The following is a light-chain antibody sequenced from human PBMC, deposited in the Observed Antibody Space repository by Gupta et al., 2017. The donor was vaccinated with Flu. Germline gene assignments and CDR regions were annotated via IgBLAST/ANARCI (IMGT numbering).Light chain of an antibody. CDR3: VSYTTSSTWV. V-gene: IGLV2-14*01. J-gene: IGLJ3*02. CDR2: EVT. Sequence: ASVSGSPGQSITISCPGTSSDVGGYNYVSWYRQHPGKAPKLMIYEVTNRPSGVSNRFSGSKSGNTASLTISVRQAEDEADYFCVSYTTSSTWVFGGGTKLTVL. CDR1: SSDVGGYNY.